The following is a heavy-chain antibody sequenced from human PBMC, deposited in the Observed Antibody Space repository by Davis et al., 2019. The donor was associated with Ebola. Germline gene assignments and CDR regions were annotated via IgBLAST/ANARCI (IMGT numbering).Heavy chain of an antibody. V-gene: IGHV3-48*03. CDR2: INSRATPI. CDR3: ARGNAGKLPPYFDN. D-gene: IGHD1-1*01. CDR1: GFTFSNYD. J-gene: IGHJ4*02. Sequence: GESLKISCAASGFTFSNYDMNWVRQAPGKGLEWISYINSRATPIYYADSVKGRFTISRDNAENSLYLQMNSLRGEDTAVYYCARGNAGKLPPYFDNWGQGTLVTVSS.